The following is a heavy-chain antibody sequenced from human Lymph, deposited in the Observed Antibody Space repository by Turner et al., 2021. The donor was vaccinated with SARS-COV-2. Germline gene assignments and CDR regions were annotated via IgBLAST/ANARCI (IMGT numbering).Heavy chain of an antibody. J-gene: IGHJ4*02. CDR3: AKDPGYCSGGSCYSRTYFDF. D-gene: IGHD2-15*01. CDR1: GFTFDDYA. V-gene: IGHV3-43*02. Sequence: GESGGDVVQPGGSLRLSCAASGFTFDDYAMHWVRQAPGKGLEWVSLISGDGGGTYYADSMKGRFTISRDNSKNSLSLQMNSLRAEDTALYYCAKDPGYCSGGSCYSRTYFDFWGQGTLVTVSA. CDR2: ISGDGGGT.